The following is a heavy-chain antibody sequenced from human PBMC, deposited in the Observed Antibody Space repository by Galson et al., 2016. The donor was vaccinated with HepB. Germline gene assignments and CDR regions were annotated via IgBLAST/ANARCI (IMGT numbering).Heavy chain of an antibody. CDR2: VSGTT. CDR3: AGFCRGGSCSGQWSFDC. Sequence: SLRLSCAGSGFTFGDYTMSWVRQAPGKGLEWVSSVSGTTYYADSVKGRFTISRDISKKTVYPQMDSLRVEDTALYFCAGFCRGGSCSGQWSFDCWGQGTLVTVSS. V-gene: IGHV3-23*01. D-gene: IGHD2-15*01. CDR1: GFTFGDYT. J-gene: IGHJ4*02.